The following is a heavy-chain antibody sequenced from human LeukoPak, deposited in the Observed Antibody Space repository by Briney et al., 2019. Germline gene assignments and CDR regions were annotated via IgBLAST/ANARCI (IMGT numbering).Heavy chain of an antibody. CDR2: INPNSGGT. V-gene: IGHV1-2*02. CDR3: ARKSASGYYSNFDY. CDR1: GYTFTDYY. J-gene: IGHJ4*02. D-gene: IGHD3-22*01. Sequence: ASVKVSCKASGYTFTDYYMHWVRQAPGQGLEWMGWINPNSGGTNYAQNFQGRVTMTRDTSISTAYMELSRLTSDDTAVYYCARKSASGYYSNFDYWGQGTLVTVSS.